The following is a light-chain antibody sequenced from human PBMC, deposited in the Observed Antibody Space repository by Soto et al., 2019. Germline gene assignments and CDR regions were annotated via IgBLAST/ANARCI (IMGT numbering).Light chain of an antibody. Sequence: EMVMTQSPATPSVSPGERVTLSCRASESVRRNLAWYQQKPGQGPSLLIYYASTRATGVPDRFTGSGSGTEFTLTISSLQSEDFGVYHCQHYSNRPPTFGPGTKVEIK. CDR2: YAS. V-gene: IGKV3-15*01. CDR1: ESVRRN. CDR3: QHYSNRPPT. J-gene: IGKJ3*01.